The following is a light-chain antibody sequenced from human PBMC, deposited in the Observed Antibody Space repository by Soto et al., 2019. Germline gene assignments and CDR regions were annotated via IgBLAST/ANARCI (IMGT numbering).Light chain of an antibody. CDR3: QXXNSFPGT. Sequence: DIQMTQSPSTLSASVGDRVSITCRASQSIGIWLAWYQQKPGRAPKLLIYGASSLESAVPSRFSGSRSGTEFTLTISSLQPDXXATXYXQXXNSFPGTFGQGTKVEIK. V-gene: IGKV1-5*03. J-gene: IGKJ1*01. CDR1: QSIGIW. CDR2: GAS.